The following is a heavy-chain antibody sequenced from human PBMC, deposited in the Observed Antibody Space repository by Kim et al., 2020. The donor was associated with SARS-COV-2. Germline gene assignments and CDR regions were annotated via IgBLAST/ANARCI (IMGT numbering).Heavy chain of an antibody. CDR1: GYTFTSYA. J-gene: IGHJ3*02. Sequence: ASVKVSCKASGYTFTSYAMHWVRQAPGQRLEWMGWINAGNGNTKYSQKFQGRVTITRDTSASTAYMELSSLRSEDTAVYYCARDLNIAARAAFDIWGQGTMVTVSS. CDR3: ARDLNIAARAAFDI. CDR2: INAGNGNT. V-gene: IGHV1-3*01. D-gene: IGHD6-6*01.